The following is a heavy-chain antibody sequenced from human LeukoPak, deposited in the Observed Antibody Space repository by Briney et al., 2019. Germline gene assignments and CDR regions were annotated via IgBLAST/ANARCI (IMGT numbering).Heavy chain of an antibody. J-gene: IGHJ4*02. CDR2: ISARGSRT. Sequence: GGSLRLSCAVSGITLSNYGMSWVRQAPGKVLEWVAGISARGSRTTYADSVKGRFTISTDHPKNTLYLQMNSLRAEDTAVYFCAKRGVVIRVILVGFHKEAYYFDSWGQGALVTVSS. D-gene: IGHD3-22*01. CDR3: AKRGVVIRVILVGFHKEAYYFDS. V-gene: IGHV3-23*01. CDR1: GITLSNYG.